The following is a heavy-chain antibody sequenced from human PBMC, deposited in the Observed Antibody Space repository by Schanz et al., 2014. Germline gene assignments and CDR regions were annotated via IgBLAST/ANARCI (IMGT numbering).Heavy chain of an antibody. CDR3: ARGLGDERWLDLNEAFDI. J-gene: IGHJ3*02. D-gene: IGHD6-19*01. V-gene: IGHV1-69*09. CDR2: IIPILGIT. Sequence: QAQLVQSGAEVKKPGASVKVSCKASGYTFTSYDINWVRQAPGQGLEWMGRIIPILGITNVAQTFQDRVTITADKSTSTAYMELSSLRSEDTAVYYCARGLGDERWLDLNEAFDIWGQGTIVTVSS. CDR1: GYTFTSYD.